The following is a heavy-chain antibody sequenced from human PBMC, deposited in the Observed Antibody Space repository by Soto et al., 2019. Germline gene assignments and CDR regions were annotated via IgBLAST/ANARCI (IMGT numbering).Heavy chain of an antibody. D-gene: IGHD3-22*01. CDR1: GFTFSSYD. CDR2: IGTAGDT. J-gene: IGHJ4*02. V-gene: IGHV3-13*01. Sequence: PGGSLRLSCAASGFTFSSYDMHWVRQATGKGLEWVSAIGTAGDTYYPGSVKGRFTISRENAKNSLYLQMNSLRAEDTAVYYCARARRVYDSSGYYRYFDYWGQGTLVTVSS. CDR3: ARARRVYDSSGYYRYFDY.